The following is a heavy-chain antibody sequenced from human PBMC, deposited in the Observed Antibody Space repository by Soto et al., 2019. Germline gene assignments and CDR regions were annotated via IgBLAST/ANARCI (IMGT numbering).Heavy chain of an antibody. CDR3: AKRGSGSQFDY. Sequence: EVQLLESGGGLVQPGGSLRLSCAASGFTFSSYAMSWVRQAPGKGLEWVSVISGSGGSTYYADSVKGRFTISRDNSKNSMYLQMISLRAEDTAVEYCAKRGSGSQFDYWGQGTLVTVSS. V-gene: IGHV3-23*01. CDR2: ISGSGGST. J-gene: IGHJ4*02. D-gene: IGHD1-26*01. CDR1: GFTFSSYA.